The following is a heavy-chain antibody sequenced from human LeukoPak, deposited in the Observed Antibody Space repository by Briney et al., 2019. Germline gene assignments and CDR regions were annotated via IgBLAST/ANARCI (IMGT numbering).Heavy chain of an antibody. D-gene: IGHD3-9*01. V-gene: IGHV3-64*01. CDR2: ISSNGGST. CDR3: ARDGFRQYYDILTGYWLDP. CDR1: GFTFSNYW. J-gene: IGHJ5*02. Sequence: GGSLRLSCAASGFTFSNYWMTWVRQAPGKGLQYVSAISSNGGSTFYAISVKGRFTISRDNSKNTLYLQMGSLRAEDMAVYYCARDGFRQYYDILTGYWLDPWGQGTLVTVSS.